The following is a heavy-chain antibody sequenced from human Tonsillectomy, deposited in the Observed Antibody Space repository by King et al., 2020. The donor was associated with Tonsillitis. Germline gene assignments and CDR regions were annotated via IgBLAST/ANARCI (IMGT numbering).Heavy chain of an antibody. Sequence: VQLVESGGGLVQPGGSLRLSCSASGFTFSNYWMSWVRQAPGKGLEWVANIKQNGMEENSLGSVKGRFTISRDNAKNSLYLQLNSLRGEDTAVYYCARKRGSSCFDYWGQGTLVTVSS. CDR2: IKQNGMEE. D-gene: IGHD6-13*01. V-gene: IGHV3-7*01. J-gene: IGHJ4*02. CDR1: GFTFSNYW. CDR3: ARKRGSSCFDY.